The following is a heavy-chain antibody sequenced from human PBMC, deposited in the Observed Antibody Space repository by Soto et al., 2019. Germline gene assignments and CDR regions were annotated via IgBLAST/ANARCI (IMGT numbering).Heavy chain of an antibody. J-gene: IGHJ4*02. V-gene: IGHV4-59*08. Sequence: QVQLQESGPGLVKPSETLSLTCTVSGGSINSYYWSWIRQPPGKGLEWIGYIYYSGSTNYNPSLITRVTLSVDTSKNQFSLKLSSVAAADMAGYYWSRRCGLGFEFWVQGTLVTVSS. CDR1: GGSINSYY. CDR3: SRRCGLGFEF. D-gene: IGHD3-16*01. CDR2: IYYSGST.